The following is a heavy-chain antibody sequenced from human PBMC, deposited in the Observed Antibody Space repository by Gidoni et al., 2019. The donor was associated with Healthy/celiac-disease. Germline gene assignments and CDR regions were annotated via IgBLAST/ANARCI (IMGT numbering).Heavy chain of an antibody. CDR3: ARSGAVLMAYYFDY. CDR2: ISSSSSYI. J-gene: IGHJ4*02. V-gene: IGHV3-21*01. CDR1: GFTFSSYS. Sequence: EVQLVESGGGLVKPGGSLRLSSAASGFTFSSYSMNWVRQPPGKGLEWVSSISSSSSYIYYADSVKGRFTISRDNAKNSLYLQMNSLRAEDTAVYYCARSGAVLMAYYFDYWGQGTLVTVSS. D-gene: IGHD2-8*01.